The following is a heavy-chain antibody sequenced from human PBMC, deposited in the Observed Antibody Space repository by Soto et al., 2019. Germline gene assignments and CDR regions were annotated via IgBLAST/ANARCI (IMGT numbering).Heavy chain of an antibody. Sequence: PGGSLRLSCAASGFTFSSYAMSWVRQAPGKGLEWVSAISGSGGSTYYADSVKGRFTISRDNSKNTLYLQMNSLRAEDTAVYYFAKKIVVITRWGPQLEYFDYWGQGTLVTVSS. CDR3: AKKIVVITRWGPQLEYFDY. CDR1: GFTFSSYA. J-gene: IGHJ4*02. D-gene: IGHD3-22*01. CDR2: ISGSGGST. V-gene: IGHV3-23*01.